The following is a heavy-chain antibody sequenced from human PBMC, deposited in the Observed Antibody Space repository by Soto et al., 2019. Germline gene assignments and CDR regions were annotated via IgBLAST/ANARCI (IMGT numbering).Heavy chain of an antibody. D-gene: IGHD1-1*01. CDR1: GFPFSSYG. V-gene: IGHV3-33*01. CDR3: ARETGRGPAFDI. CDR2: IWYDGSNK. J-gene: IGHJ3*02. Sequence: GGSLRLSCAASGFPFSSYGMHWVRQAPGKGLEWVAVIWYDGSNKYYADSVKGRFTISRDNSKNTLYLQMNSLRAEDTAVYYCARETGRGPAFDIWGQGTMVTVSS.